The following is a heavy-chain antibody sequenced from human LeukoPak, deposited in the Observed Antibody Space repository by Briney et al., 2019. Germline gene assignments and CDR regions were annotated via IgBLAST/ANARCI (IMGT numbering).Heavy chain of an antibody. CDR2: IKQDGSEK. Sequence: GGSLRLSCAASGFTFSSYWMSWVRQAPGKGLEWVANIKQDGSEKYYVDSVKGRFTISRDNSKNTLYLQMNSLRAEDTAVYYCARLRFPDALDIWGQGTTVTVSS. J-gene: IGHJ3*02. CDR3: ARLRFPDALDI. D-gene: IGHD3-3*01. V-gene: IGHV3-7*01. CDR1: GFTFSSYW.